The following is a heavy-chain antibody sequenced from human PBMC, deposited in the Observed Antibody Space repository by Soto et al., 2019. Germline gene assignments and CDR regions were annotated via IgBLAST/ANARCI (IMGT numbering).Heavy chain of an antibody. CDR1: GFSFESYW. Sequence: EVQLVESGGGLVQPGGSLRLSCAASGFSFESYWMHWVRQAPGQGPMWVSRIDYDGTTTNYADAVKGRFTISRDNAKSTLYRKMNSLRPEDKAVYYCTRGPRASSGGTGAYWGKGTLVTVSS. CDR3: TRGPRASSGGTGAY. V-gene: IGHV3-74*01. D-gene: IGHD2-2*01. J-gene: IGHJ1*01. CDR2: IDYDGTTT.